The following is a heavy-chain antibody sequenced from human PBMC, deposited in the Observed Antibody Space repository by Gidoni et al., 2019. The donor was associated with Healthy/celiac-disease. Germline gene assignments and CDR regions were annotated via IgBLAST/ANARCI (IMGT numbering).Heavy chain of an antibody. J-gene: IGHJ4*02. CDR2: IIPIFGTA. D-gene: IGHD3-22*01. Sequence: VRQAPGQGLEWMGGIIPIFGTANYAQKFQGRVTITADESTSTAYMELSSLRSEDTAVYYCARTAYDSSGYFLDYWGQGTLVTVSS. CDR3: ARTAYDSSGYFLDY. V-gene: IGHV1-69*01.